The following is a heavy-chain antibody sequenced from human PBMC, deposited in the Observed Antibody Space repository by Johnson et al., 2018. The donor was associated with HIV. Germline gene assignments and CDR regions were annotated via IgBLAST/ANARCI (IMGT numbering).Heavy chain of an antibody. J-gene: IGHJ3*02. D-gene: IGHD1-1*01. V-gene: IGHV3-13*01. CDR1: GFTFSSYD. CDR3: ANEVYAFDI. CDR2: IGTAGDT. Sequence: VLLVESGGGLVQPGGSLRLSCAASGFTFSSYDMHWVRQATGKGLEWVSAIGTAGDTYYADSVKGRFTISRDNFKNTLYLQMNSLRAEDTAVYYCANEVYAFDIWGQGTMVTVSS.